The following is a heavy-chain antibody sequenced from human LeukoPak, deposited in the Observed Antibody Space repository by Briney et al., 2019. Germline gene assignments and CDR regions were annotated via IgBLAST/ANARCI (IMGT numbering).Heavy chain of an antibody. CDR2: FYYTGST. Sequence: SETLSLTCTVSGGSMNSNSYYWGWIRQPPGEGLEWIGSFYYTGSTYYNPSLKSRVTISADTSKNQFSLKLSSVAAADTAVYYCARGYTAGWIPYAYWGQGTLVTVSS. D-gene: IGHD5-18*01. V-gene: IGHV4-39*01. J-gene: IGHJ4*02. CDR1: GGSMNSNSYY. CDR3: ARGYTAGWIPYAY.